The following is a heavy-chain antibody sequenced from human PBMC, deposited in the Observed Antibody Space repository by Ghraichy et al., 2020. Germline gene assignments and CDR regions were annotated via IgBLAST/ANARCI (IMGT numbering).Heavy chain of an antibody. Sequence: GGSLRLSCAASGFTFSSYAMSWVRQAPGKGLEWVSAISGSGGSTYYADSVKGRFTISRDTSKNTLYLQMNSLRAEDTAVYYCAKAPNYDILTGRYYYYYMDVWGKGTTVTVSS. D-gene: IGHD3-9*01. CDR3: AKAPNYDILTGRYYYYYMDV. J-gene: IGHJ6*03. CDR2: ISGSGGST. CDR1: GFTFSSYA. V-gene: IGHV3-23*01.